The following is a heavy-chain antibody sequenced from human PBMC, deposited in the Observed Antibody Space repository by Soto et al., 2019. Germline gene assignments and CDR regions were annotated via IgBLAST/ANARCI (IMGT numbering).Heavy chain of an antibody. V-gene: IGHV3-30-3*01. J-gene: IGHJ4*02. Sequence: PGGSLRLSCAASGFTFSSYAMHWVRQAPGKGLEWVAVISYDGSNKYYADSVKGRFTISRDNSKNTLYLQMNSLRAEDTAVYYWAGGEDLEWLFRLDYWGQGTLVTVS. CDR1: GFTFSSYA. CDR2: ISYDGSNK. CDR3: AGGEDLEWLFRLDY. D-gene: IGHD3-3*01.